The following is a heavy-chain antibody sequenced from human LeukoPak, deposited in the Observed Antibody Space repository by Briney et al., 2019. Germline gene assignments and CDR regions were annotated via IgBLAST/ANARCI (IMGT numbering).Heavy chain of an antibody. CDR3: VRDPLQGVWFDP. CDR1: GGSISGYY. Sequence: SETLSLTCTVSGGSISGYYLTWIRQPPGKGLEWIGYIYTSRSTNYNPSLKSRVTMSVDTSKSQISLNLRSVTAADTAVYYCVRDPLQGVWFDPWGQGTLVTVSS. CDR2: IYTSRST. V-gene: IGHV4-4*08. D-gene: IGHD2-15*01. J-gene: IGHJ5*02.